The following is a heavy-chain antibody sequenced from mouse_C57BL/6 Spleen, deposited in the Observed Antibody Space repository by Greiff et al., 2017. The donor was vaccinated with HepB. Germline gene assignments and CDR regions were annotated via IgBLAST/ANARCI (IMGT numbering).Heavy chain of an antibody. J-gene: IGHJ2*01. CDR3: ARDFTTVVPPDFDY. D-gene: IGHD1-1*01. CDR2: ISDGGSYT. V-gene: IGHV5-4*01. CDR1: GFTFSSYA. Sequence: EVKVVESGGGLVKPGGSLKLSCAASGFTFSSYAMSWVRQTPEKGLEWVATISDGGSYTYYPDNVKGRFTISRDNAKNNLYLQMSHLKSEDTAMYYCARDFTTVVPPDFDYWGQGTTLTVSS.